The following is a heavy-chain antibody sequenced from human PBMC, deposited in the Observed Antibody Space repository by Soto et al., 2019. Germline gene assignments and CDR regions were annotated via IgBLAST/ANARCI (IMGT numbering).Heavy chain of an antibody. V-gene: IGHV3-23*01. CDR2: ISGSGGST. J-gene: IGHJ6*02. CDR1: GFTFSRYA. CDR3: AKDLSRLYYYYGMDV. Sequence: PGGSLRLSCAASGFTFSRYAMSWVRQAPGKGLEWVSAISGSGGSTYYAESVKGRFTISRDNSKNTLYLQMNSLRAEDTAVYYCAKDLSRLYYYYGMDVWGQGTTVTVSS.